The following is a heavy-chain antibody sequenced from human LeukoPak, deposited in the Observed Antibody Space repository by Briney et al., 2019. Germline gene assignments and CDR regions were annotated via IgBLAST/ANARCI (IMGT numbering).Heavy chain of an antibody. J-gene: IGHJ4*02. Sequence: SVKVSCKASGGAFSSYAINWVRQAPGQGLEWMGGIIPIFGTANYAQKFQGRVTITADESTTTAYMELSSLRSEDTAMYYCAREAYSSGWLYYFDFWGQGTLVTVSS. CDR1: GGAFSSYA. D-gene: IGHD6-19*01. CDR3: AREAYSSGWLYYFDF. CDR2: IIPIFGTA. V-gene: IGHV1-69*01.